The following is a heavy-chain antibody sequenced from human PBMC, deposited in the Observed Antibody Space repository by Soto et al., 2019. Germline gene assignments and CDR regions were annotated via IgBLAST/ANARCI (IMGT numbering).Heavy chain of an antibody. V-gene: IGHV3-11*01. CDR3: AREINYSRYPRAIDY. D-gene: IGHD1-7*01. J-gene: IGHJ4*02. CDR1: GFTFDNYY. Sequence: QVQLVESGGGLVKPGGSLRLSCAASGFTFDNYYMSWIRQAPGKGLEWVSYISSNDGTTYYADSLKGRFTISRDNAKNSLYLQMNSLRAEDTAVYYCAREINYSRYPRAIDYWGQGTLVTVSS. CDR2: ISSNDGTT.